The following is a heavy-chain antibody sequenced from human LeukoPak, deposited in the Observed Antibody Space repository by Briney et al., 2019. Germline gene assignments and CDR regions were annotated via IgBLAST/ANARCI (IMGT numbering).Heavy chain of an antibody. CDR3: ARELVGAAFDC. CDR1: GGSISSYY. D-gene: IGHD1-26*01. CDR2: IYYSGST. Sequence: PSETLSLTCTVSGGSISSYYWSWIRQPPGKGLEWIGYIYYSGSTNYNPSLKSRVTISVDTSKNQFSLKLSSVTAADTAVYYCARELVGAAFDCWGQGTLVTVSS. J-gene: IGHJ4*02. V-gene: IGHV4-59*01.